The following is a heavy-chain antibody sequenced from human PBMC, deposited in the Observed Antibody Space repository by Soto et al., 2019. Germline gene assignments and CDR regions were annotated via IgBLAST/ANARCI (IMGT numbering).Heavy chain of an antibody. CDR2: IYYSGST. CDR3: ARLYGLDAFEI. Sequence: QVQLQESGPGLVKPSETLSLTCTVSGGSINSYYWSWIRQPPGKGLEWIGYIYYSGSTNYNPSLKSRVTISVDTSKNQFSLKLSSVTAADTAVYYCARLYGLDAFEIWGQGTMVTVSS. V-gene: IGHV4-59*08. J-gene: IGHJ3*02. D-gene: IGHD3-16*02. CDR1: GGSINSYY.